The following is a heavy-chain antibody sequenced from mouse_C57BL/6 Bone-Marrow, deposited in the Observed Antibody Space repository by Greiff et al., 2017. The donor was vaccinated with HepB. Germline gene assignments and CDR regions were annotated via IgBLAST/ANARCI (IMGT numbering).Heavy chain of an antibody. CDR1: GFTFSSYG. CDR2: ISSGGSYT. D-gene: IGHD1-1*01. V-gene: IGHV5-6*01. Sequence: EVKLVESGGDLVKPGGSLKLSCAASGFTFSSYGMSWVRQTPDKRLEWVATISSGGSYTYYPDSVKGRFTISRDNAKNTLYLQMSSLKSEDTAMYYCARHTRYYYGSSYYAMDYWGQGTSVTVSS. J-gene: IGHJ4*01. CDR3: ARHTRYYYGSSYYAMDY.